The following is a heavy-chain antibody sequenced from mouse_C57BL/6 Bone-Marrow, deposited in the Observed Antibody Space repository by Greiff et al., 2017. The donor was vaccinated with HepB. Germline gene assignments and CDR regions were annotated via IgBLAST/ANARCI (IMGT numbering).Heavy chain of an antibody. CDR2: INPSSGYT. J-gene: IGHJ1*03. CDR1: GYAFSSSW. CDR3: ARAPSIYYYGSSYLWYFDV. Sequence: QVQLQQSGPELVKPGASVKISCKASGYAFSSSWMNWVKQRPGQGLEWIGYINPSSGYTKYNQKFKDKATLTADKSSSTAYMQLSSLTSEDSAVYYCARAPSIYYYGSSYLWYFDVWGTGTTVTVSS. D-gene: IGHD1-1*01. V-gene: IGHV1S26*01.